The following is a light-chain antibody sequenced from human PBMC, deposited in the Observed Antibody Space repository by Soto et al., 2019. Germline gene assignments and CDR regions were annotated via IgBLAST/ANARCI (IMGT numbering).Light chain of an antibody. Sequence: VLTQSPATLVLSPGERATLSCRASLNVNRYLAWYQQKPGQSPRLLTYGASSRATRIPDRFSDSGSGTDFTLTINRLENEDFAVYYCQQYDSSTRTFGQGTKVDIK. CDR2: GAS. J-gene: IGKJ1*01. V-gene: IGKV3-20*01. CDR3: QQYDSSTRT. CDR1: LNVNRY.